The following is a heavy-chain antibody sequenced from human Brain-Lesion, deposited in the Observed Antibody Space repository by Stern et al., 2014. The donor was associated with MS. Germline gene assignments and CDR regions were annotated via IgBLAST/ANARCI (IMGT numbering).Heavy chain of an antibody. CDR3: ARVETPLADFYYYYGMDV. V-gene: IGHV3-21*01. D-gene: IGHD5-18*01. Sequence: EVQLEESGGGLVKPGGSLRLSCAASGFTFSSYTMNWVRQAPGKGLEGVSSINRGSDYIYYADSVKGRFTISRDNAKNSLYLQMNSLRAEDTALYYCARVETPLADFYYYYGMDVWGQGTTVTVSS. J-gene: IGHJ6*02. CDR2: INRGSDYI. CDR1: GFTFSSYT.